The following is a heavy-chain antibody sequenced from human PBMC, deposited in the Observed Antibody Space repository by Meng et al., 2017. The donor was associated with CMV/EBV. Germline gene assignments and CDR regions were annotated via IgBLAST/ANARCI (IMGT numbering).Heavy chain of an antibody. J-gene: IGHJ4*02. CDR2: IRYDGSNK. CDR1: GFTFSSYG. V-gene: IGHV3-30*02. D-gene: IGHD3-10*01. Sequence: GESLKISCAASGFTFSSYGMHWVRQAPGKGLEWVAFIRYDGSNKYYADSVKGRFTISRDNSKNTLYLQMNSLRAEDTAVYYCAKAMMVRRPLDYWGQGTLVTVSS. CDR3: AKAMMVRRPLDY.